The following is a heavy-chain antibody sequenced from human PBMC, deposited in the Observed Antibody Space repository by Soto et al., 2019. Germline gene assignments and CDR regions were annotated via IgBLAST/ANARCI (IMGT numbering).Heavy chain of an antibody. J-gene: IGHJ5*02. CDR3: VYGPRYSGSYLS. Sequence: ASVKVSCKASGYTFTSHGISWVRQAPGQGLEWMGWISAYNGNTNYAQKLQGRVTMTTDTSTSTAYMELRSLRSDDTAVYYCVYGPRYSGSYLSWGQGPLVTVSS. D-gene: IGHD1-26*01. CDR1: GYTFTSHG. V-gene: IGHV1-18*04. CDR2: ISAYNGNT.